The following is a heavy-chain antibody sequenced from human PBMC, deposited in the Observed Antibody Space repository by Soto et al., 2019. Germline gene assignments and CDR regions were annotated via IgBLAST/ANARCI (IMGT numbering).Heavy chain of an antibody. CDR2: ISFDGGYK. CDR1: GLTFSSHS. J-gene: IGHJ4*02. CDR3: ARGASITVAGTSFEY. D-gene: IGHD6-19*01. Sequence: PGGSLRLSCAASGLTFSSHSMHWVRQAPGKGLEWVAVISFDGGYKYYADSVKGRFTISRDNSKNTLYLQMNSLRAEDTAVYYCARGASITVAGTSFEYWGQGTLVTVSS. V-gene: IGHV3-30-3*01.